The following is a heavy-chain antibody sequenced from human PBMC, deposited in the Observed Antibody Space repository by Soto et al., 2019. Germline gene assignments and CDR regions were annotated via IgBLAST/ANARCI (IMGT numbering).Heavy chain of an antibody. V-gene: IGHV3-74*01. CDR3: AKDSWYFDL. J-gene: IGHJ4*02. D-gene: IGHD6-13*01. CDR1: GFVFTNFW. Sequence: GGSLRLSCEASGFVFTNFWMRWVRHVPGKGLVWVARIDTSGHSTNYAESVKGRFTISRDNAKNTVSLQMNSLRVEDTGVYYCAKDSWYFDLWSQGSQVTVSS. CDR2: IDTSGHST.